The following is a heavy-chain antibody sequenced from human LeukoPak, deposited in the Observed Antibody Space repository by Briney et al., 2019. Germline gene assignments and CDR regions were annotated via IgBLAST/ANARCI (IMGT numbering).Heavy chain of an antibody. J-gene: IGHJ3*02. CDR2: IYYSGST. CDR3: ARPSWSITMIVPGPGAFDI. CDR1: GGSISSSSYY. D-gene: IGHD3-22*01. Sequence: KSSETLSLTCTVSGGSISSSSYYWGWIRQPPGKGLEWIGSIYYSGSTYYNPSLKSRVTISVDTSKNQFSLKLSSVTAADTAVYYCARPSWSITMIVPGPGAFDIWGQGTMVTVSS. V-gene: IGHV4-39*01.